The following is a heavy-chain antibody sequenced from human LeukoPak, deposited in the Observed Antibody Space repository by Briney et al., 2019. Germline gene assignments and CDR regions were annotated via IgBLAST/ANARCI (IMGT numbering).Heavy chain of an antibody. D-gene: IGHD3-3*01. J-gene: IGHJ6*02. CDR1: GFTFSSYW. CDR3: ARVGQYYDFWSGYSSYGGRGEGYYGMDV. V-gene: IGHV3-7*01. CDR2: IKQDGSEK. Sequence: GGSLRLSYAASGFTFSSYWMSWVRQAPGKGLEWVANIKQDGSEKYYVDSVKGRFTISRDNAKNSLYLQMNSLRAEDTAVYYCARVGQYYDFWSGYSSYGGRGEGYYGMDVWGQGTTVTVSS.